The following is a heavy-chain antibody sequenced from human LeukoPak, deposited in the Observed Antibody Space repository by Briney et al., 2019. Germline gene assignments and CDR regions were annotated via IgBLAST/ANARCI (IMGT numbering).Heavy chain of an antibody. Sequence: GASVKVSCTASGYTYTSYDINWVRQATGQGLEWMGWMNPNSGNTGYAQKFQGRVTITRNTSITTAYMELSSLRSEDTAVYYCARGNPYYDFWSGHYYYYYYMDVWGKGTTVTVSS. CDR3: ARGNPYYDFWSGHYYYYYYMDV. J-gene: IGHJ6*03. V-gene: IGHV1-8*03. CDR1: GYTYTSYD. CDR2: MNPNSGNT. D-gene: IGHD3-3*01.